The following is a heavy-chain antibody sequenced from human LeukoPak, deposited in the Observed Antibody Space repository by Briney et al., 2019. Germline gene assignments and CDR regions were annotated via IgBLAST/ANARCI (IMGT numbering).Heavy chain of an antibody. CDR1: GFTFSSHA. Sequence: GGSLRLSCAASGFTFSSHAMSWVRQAPGKGLEWVSAISGSGGSTYYADSVKGRFTISRDNSKNTLYLQMNSLRAEDTAVYYCAKDPSRWLQQGSPYFDYWGQGTLVTVSS. V-gene: IGHV3-23*01. CDR3: AKDPSRWLQQGSPYFDY. J-gene: IGHJ4*02. CDR2: ISGSGGST. D-gene: IGHD5-24*01.